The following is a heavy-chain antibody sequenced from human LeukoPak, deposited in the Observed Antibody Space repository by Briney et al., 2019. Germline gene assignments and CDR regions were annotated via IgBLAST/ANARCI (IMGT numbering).Heavy chain of an antibody. CDR2: IYYIGTT. CDR3: ARHVRFLEWLSSYYFDY. V-gene: IGHV4-39*01. D-gene: IGHD3-3*01. J-gene: IGHJ4*02. Sequence: SETLSLTCTVSGGTISSSSYYWGWIRQPPGKGRELIGSIYYIGTTYDNPSLKSRVTISVDTSKSQFSLRLTSVTAADTAVYYCARHVRFLEWLSSYYFDYWGQGTLVTVSS. CDR1: GGTISSSSYY.